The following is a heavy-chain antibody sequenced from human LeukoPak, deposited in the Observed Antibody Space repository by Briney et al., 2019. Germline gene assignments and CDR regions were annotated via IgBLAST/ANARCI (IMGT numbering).Heavy chain of an antibody. V-gene: IGHV3-23*01. D-gene: IGHD3-10*01. CDR3: AKDVRLVRGVNYGSIIDYFDY. CDR2: ISGSGGST. J-gene: IGHJ4*02. CDR1: GFTFSSYA. Sequence: GGSLRLSCAASGFTFSSYAMSWAPQAPGKGLEWVSAISGSGGSTYYADSVKGRFTISRDNSKNTLYLQMNSLRAEDTAVYYCAKDVRLVRGVNYGSIIDYFDYWGQGTLVTVSS.